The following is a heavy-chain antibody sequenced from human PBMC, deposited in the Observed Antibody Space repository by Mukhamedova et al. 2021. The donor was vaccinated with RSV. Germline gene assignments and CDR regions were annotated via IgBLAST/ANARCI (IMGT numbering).Heavy chain of an antibody. CDR2: IKRKIDGETL. V-gene: IGHV3-15*01. CDR3: ATEEGATNRFYHGLDV. Sequence: MTWVRQAPGKGLDYIGRIKRKIDGETLDYAAPVKGRFTISRDDSKNMLYLQMDSLKTEETGVYYCATEEGATNRFYHGLDVWGQG. D-gene: IGHD1-26*01. J-gene: IGHJ6*02.